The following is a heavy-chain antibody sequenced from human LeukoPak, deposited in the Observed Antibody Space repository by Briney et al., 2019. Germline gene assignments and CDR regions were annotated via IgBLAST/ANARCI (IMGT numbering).Heavy chain of an antibody. V-gene: IGHV3-66*01. D-gene: IGHD3-16*01. CDR1: GFTVSSKY. Sequence: GGSLRLSCAASGFTVSSKYMSWVRQAPGKGLEWVSIIYSGGSTYYADSVKGRFTISRDNSKNTLYLQMNSLRAEDTAVYYCARDPTFGSGMPDYWGQGTLVTVSS. CDR3: ARDPTFGSGMPDY. CDR2: IYSGGST. J-gene: IGHJ4*02.